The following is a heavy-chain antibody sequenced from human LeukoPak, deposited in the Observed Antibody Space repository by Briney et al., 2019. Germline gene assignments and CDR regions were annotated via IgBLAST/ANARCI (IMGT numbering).Heavy chain of an antibody. D-gene: IGHD1-1*01. J-gene: IGHJ4*02. V-gene: IGHV3-30-3*01. CDR1: GFTFSSYA. CDR2: ISYDGSNK. CDR3: AKRGTTGSYYFDC. Sequence: GGSLRLSCAASGFTFSSYAMHWVRQAPGKGLEWVAVISYDGSNKYYADSVKGRFTISRDNSKNTLYLQMNSLRAEDTAVYYCAKRGTTGSYYFDCWGQGTLVTVSS.